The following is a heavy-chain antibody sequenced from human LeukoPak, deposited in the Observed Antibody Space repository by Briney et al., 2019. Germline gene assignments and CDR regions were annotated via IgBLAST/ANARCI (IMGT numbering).Heavy chain of an antibody. Sequence: GGSLRLSCAASGFTFSSYAMHWVRQAPGKGLEWVAVISYDGSNKYYADSVKGRFTISRDNSKNTLYLQMNSLRAEDTAVYYCAKAGITMIDGAFDIWGQGTMVTVSS. CDR3: AKAGITMIDGAFDI. J-gene: IGHJ3*02. D-gene: IGHD3-22*01. CDR1: GFTFSSYA. V-gene: IGHV3-30-3*01. CDR2: ISYDGSNK.